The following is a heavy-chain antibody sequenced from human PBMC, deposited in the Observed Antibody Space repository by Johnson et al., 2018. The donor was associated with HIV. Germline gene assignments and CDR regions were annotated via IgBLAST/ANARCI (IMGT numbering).Heavy chain of an antibody. V-gene: IGHV3-30*03. J-gene: IGHJ3*01. CDR2: ISYDGANK. CDR1: GFTFSDYG. Sequence: QVQLVESGGGVVQPGRSLRLSCAASGFTFSDYGMHWVRQAPGKGLEWVTHISYDGANKYYADSVKGRFTISRDSSKNTLYLQMNSLRTEDTAVYYCARDHPTPGARVHVFDLWGQGTMVTVSS. D-gene: IGHD2-15*01. CDR3: ARDHPTPGARVHVFDL.